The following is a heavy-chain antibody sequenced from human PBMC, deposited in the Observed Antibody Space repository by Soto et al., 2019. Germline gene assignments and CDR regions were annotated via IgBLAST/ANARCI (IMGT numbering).Heavy chain of an antibody. J-gene: IGHJ4*02. CDR1: GFTCSSYW. Sequence: EVQLVDSGGCLVQPGGSLRLSCAASGFTCSSYWMHWVRQAPGKGLVWVSRMNSDGSSTSYADSVNGRFTISRDNAKNTLDLQMNSLRAEGTAVYYCVRTSLVVAAATLVDYWGQGTLVTVSS. CDR2: MNSDGSST. D-gene: IGHD2-15*01. V-gene: IGHV3-74*01. CDR3: VRTSLVVAAATLVDY.